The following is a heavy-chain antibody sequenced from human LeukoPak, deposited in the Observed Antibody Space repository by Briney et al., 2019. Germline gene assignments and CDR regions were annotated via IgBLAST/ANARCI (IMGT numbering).Heavy chain of an antibody. CDR2: INHSGST. V-gene: IGHV4-34*01. Sequence: SETLSLTCAVYGGSFSGYYWSWIRQPPGKGLEWIGEINHSGSTNYNPSLKSRVTISVDTSKNQFSLKLSSVTAADTAVYYCARGAVVPAATYYYYYYYMDVWGKGTTVTVSS. J-gene: IGHJ6*03. D-gene: IGHD2-2*01. CDR1: GGSFSGYY. CDR3: ARGAVVPAATYYYYYYYMDV.